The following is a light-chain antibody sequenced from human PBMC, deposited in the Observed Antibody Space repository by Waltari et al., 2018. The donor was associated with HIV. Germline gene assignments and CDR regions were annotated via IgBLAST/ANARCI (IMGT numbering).Light chain of an antibody. CDR2: DAS. J-gene: IGKJ2*01. V-gene: IGKV3-11*01. CDR3: QHRDEWPPGAT. Sequence: EIVLTQSPATLSLSPGERATLPCRASQSVSNLLAWYQHKPGQAPRLLIYDASTRASGIPARFSGSGSGTDLTLTISSLEPEDFAVYYCQHRDEWPPGATFGPGAKLEIK. CDR1: QSVSNL.